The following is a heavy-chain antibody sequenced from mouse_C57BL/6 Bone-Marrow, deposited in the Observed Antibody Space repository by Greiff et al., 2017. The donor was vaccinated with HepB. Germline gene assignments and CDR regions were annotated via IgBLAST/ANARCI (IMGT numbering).Heavy chain of an antibody. Sequence: VQLQQSGAELVKPGASVKISCKASGYAFSSYWMNWVKQRPGKGLEWIGQIYPGDGDTNYNGKFKGKATLTADKSSSTAYMQLSSLTSADSAVYFRARYGNYVFYFDYWGQGTTLTVSS. CDR2: IYPGDGDT. CDR3: ARYGNYVFYFDY. CDR1: GYAFSSYW. V-gene: IGHV1-80*01. D-gene: IGHD2-1*01. J-gene: IGHJ2*01.